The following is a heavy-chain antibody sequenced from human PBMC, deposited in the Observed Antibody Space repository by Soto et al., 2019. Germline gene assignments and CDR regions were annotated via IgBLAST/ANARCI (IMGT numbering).Heavy chain of an antibody. J-gene: IGHJ6*02. CDR1: GDTFKNCV. CDR3: AAELGFWEVSVV. V-gene: IGHV1-69*01. CDR2: IIPLFGTT. Sequence: QVQVVQSGVEVRRPGSSVKVSCKASGDTFKNCVISWVRQAPGQGLEWMGGIIPLFGTTDFAQRFQGRLTITTDESTTTAYMELSRLRSEDTATYYCAAELGFWEVSVVWGQGTTVIVSS. D-gene: IGHD7-27*01.